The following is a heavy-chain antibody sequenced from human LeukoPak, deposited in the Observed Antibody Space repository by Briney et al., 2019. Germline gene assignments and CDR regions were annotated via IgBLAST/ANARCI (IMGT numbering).Heavy chain of an antibody. CDR1: GYSFTSYY. V-gene: IGHV1-46*01. J-gene: IGHJ4*02. CDR2: INPSGSSA. D-gene: IGHD1-7*01. CDR3: ARSSRELGGYAPWELMPPFDY. Sequence: GASVKVSCKASGYSFTSYYMHWVRQAPGQGLEWMGFINPSGSSAAYAQKFQGRLTMTRDMFTSTDYMELTSLTSDDTAVYYCARSSRELGGYAPWELMPPFDYWGQGTLVTVSS.